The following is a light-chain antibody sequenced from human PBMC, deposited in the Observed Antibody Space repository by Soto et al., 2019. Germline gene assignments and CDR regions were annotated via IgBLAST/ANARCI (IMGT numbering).Light chain of an antibody. V-gene: IGKV1-39*01. Sequence: DIQMTQSPSSLSASVGDRVTITCRASQNIYSYLSWYQQESGKAPKLLIYAASSLQSGVPSRFSGSGSGTDFTLTISSLQPEDSASYYCQQTYSTPLTFGGGTKVEI. CDR1: QNIYSY. CDR3: QQTYSTPLT. CDR2: AAS. J-gene: IGKJ4*01.